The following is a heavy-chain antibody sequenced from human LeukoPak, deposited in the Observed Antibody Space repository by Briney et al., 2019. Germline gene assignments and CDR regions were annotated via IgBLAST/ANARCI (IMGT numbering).Heavy chain of an antibody. D-gene: IGHD3-22*01. CDR3: ARGYYDSSGYPVSPDY. V-gene: IGHV3-48*04. Sequence: AGGSLRLSCAASGFTFSDYNMNWVRQAPGKGLEWISHISISTENIYYAASVKGRFTISRDNAKNSLYLQMNSLRAEDTAVYYCARGYYDSSGYPVSPDYWGQGTLVTVSS. J-gene: IGHJ4*02. CDR1: GFTFSDYN. CDR2: ISISTENI.